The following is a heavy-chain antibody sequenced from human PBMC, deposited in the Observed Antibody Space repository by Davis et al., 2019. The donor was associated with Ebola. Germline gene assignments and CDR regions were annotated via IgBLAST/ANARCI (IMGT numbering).Heavy chain of an antibody. Sequence: GGSLRLSCAASGFTFSGSAMHWVRQASGNGLEWVGRIRSKANSYATAYAASVKGRFTISRDDSKNTAYLQMNSLKTEDTAVYYCTGGSYNSDYWGQGTLVTVSS. V-gene: IGHV3-73*01. CDR3: TGGSYNSDY. CDR2: IRSKANSYAT. CDR1: GFTFSGSA. D-gene: IGHD1-26*01. J-gene: IGHJ4*02.